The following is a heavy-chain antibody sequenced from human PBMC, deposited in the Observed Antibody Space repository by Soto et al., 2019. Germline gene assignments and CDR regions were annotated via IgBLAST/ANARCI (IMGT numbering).Heavy chain of an antibody. CDR3: ARRPTAELPSNWFDP. J-gene: IGHJ5*02. V-gene: IGHV4-4*02. CDR2: VFPTGNT. D-gene: IGHD2-15*01. CDR1: SDSISSSNW. Sequence: QVQLQESGPGLVKPSRTLSLTCAVSSDSISSSNWWSWVRQPPGKGLEWIGEVFPTGNTNYNPSLMSRVTISVDKSKNHFSLNLSSVTAADTAIYYCARRPTAELPSNWFDPWGQGILVTVSS.